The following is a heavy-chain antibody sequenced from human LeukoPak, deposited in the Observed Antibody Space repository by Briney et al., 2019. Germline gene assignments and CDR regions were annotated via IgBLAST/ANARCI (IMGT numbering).Heavy chain of an antibody. CDR1: GGSISSYY. V-gene: IGHV4-4*07. D-gene: IGHD3-22*01. CDR3: ARGQNIYDISGYLYYFDY. Sequence: SETLSLTCTVSGGSISSYYWSWIRQPAGKGLEWIGRIYTSGSTNYNPSLKSRVTMSVDTSKNQFSLKLSSVTAADTAVYYCARGQNIYDISGYLYYFDYWGQGTLVTVPS. CDR2: IYTSGST. J-gene: IGHJ4*02.